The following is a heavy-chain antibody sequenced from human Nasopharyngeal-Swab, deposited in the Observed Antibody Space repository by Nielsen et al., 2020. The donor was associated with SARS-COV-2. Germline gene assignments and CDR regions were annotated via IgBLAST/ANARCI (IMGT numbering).Heavy chain of an antibody. V-gene: IGHV2-5*01. CDR3: VHKSTDTSVDY. Sequence: SGPTLVKPTQTLTLSCTFFGFSVSTSGVVMGWVRQPPGKALEWLAFIYWHGVERDSPSLRNRLTITTDSSKNQVILTMTDMDPEDTATYFCVHKSTDTSVDYWGQGTLVTVSS. CDR1: GFSVSTSGVV. CDR2: IYWHGVE. D-gene: IGHD5/OR15-5a*01. J-gene: IGHJ4*02.